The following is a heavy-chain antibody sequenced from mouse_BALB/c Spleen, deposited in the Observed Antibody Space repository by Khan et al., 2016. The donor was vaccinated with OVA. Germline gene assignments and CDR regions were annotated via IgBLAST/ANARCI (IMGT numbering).Heavy chain of an antibody. CDR1: GFNIKDTY. CDR2: IDPANGNT. J-gene: IGHJ3*01. CDR3: ARDYWDVFAY. Sequence: EVKLQESGAELVKPGASVKLSCTASGFNIKDTYMHWVKQRPEQGLEWIGRIDPANGNTKYDPKFQGKATITADTSSNTAYLQLSSLTSEDTAVYYWARDYWDVFAYWGQGTLVTVSA. V-gene: IGHV14-3*02. D-gene: IGHD4-1*01.